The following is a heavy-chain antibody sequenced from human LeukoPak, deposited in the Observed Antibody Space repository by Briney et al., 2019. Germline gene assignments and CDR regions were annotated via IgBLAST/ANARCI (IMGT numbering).Heavy chain of an antibody. Sequence: GESLKISCKGSGYSFTNYWIGWVRQMPGKGLEWMGIIYPGDSDTRYSPSFQGQVTISADKSISTAYLQWSSLKASDTAMYYCARLGCSSTSCRKKPNWFDPWGQGTLVTVSS. CDR1: GYSFTNYW. V-gene: IGHV5-51*01. J-gene: IGHJ5*02. D-gene: IGHD2-2*01. CDR3: ARLGCSSTSCRKKPNWFDP. CDR2: IYPGDSDT.